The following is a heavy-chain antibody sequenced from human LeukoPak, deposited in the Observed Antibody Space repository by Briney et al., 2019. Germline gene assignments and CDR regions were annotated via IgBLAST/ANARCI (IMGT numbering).Heavy chain of an antibody. D-gene: IGHD3-22*01. CDR3: AREALNTYYYDSSGYCDY. Sequence: SVKVSCKASGGTFSSYAISWVRQAPGQGLEWMGGIIPIFGTANYAQKFQGRVTITADESTSTAYMELSSLRSEDTAVYYCAREALNTYYYDSSGYCDYWGQGTLVTVSS. CDR1: GGTFSSYA. CDR2: IIPIFGTA. V-gene: IGHV1-69*13. J-gene: IGHJ4*02.